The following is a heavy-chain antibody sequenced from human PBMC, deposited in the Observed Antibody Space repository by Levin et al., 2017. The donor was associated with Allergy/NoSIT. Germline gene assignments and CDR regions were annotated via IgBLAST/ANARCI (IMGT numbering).Heavy chain of an antibody. CDR2: ISGSGHET. Sequence: GESLKISCVASGFTFPNYYMNWVRQAPGKGLEWVSGISGSGHETHYADSVKGRFTISRDNSRKTLFLHMCSLSAEDTALYYCAKRRRDGHNSDIDYWGQGTLVTVSS. CDR3: AKRRRDGHNSDIDY. D-gene: IGHD5-24*01. J-gene: IGHJ4*02. V-gene: IGHV3-23*01. CDR1: GFTFPNYY.